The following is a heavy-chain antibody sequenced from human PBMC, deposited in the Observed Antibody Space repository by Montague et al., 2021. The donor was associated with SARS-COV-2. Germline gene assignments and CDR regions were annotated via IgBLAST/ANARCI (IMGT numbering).Heavy chain of an antibody. CDR1: GYTFTSYG. J-gene: IGHJ4*02. D-gene: IGHD1-26*01. V-gene: IGHV1-18*01. CDR3: ANMPTVGATLSFDY. CDR2: ISAYNGNT. Sequence: SVKVSCKASGYTFTSYGISWVRQAPGQGLEWMGWISAYNGNTNYAQKLQGRVTMTTDTSASTAYMELRSLRSDDTAVYYCANMPTVGATLSFDYWGQGTLVTVSS.